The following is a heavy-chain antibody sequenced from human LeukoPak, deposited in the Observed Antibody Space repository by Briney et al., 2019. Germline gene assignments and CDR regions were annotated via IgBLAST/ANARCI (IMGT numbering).Heavy chain of an antibody. Sequence: GESLKISCKGSGYSFTSYWIAWVRQMPGKGLEWMGTVYPGGSDTRYSPSFQGQVTISADKSISTAYLQWSSLKASDTAMYFCARRCSGGSCYGFDYWGQGALVTVSS. CDR2: VYPGGSDT. V-gene: IGHV5-51*01. D-gene: IGHD2-15*01. J-gene: IGHJ4*02. CDR1: GYSFTSYW. CDR3: ARRCSGGSCYGFDY.